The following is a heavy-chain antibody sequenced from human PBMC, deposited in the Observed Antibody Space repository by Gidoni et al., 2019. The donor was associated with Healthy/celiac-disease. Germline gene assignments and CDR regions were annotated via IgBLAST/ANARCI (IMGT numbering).Heavy chain of an antibody. V-gene: IGHV5-51*01. Sequence: EVQLVSSAAEVKKPGASLKIACKGSGYSFTSYWIGWVRQIPWKGLELLGIIYPGEFGTRYSPSLQGQVTISADKSISTAYLQWSSLKASDTAMYYCARPSSLAGDYVGFDYWGQGTLVTVSS. CDR1: GYSFTSYW. D-gene: IGHD4-17*01. CDR3: ARPSSLAGDYVGFDY. J-gene: IGHJ4*02. CDR2: IYPGEFGT.